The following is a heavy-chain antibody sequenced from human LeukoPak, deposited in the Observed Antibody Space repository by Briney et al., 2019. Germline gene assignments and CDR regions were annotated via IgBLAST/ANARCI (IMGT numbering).Heavy chain of an antibody. V-gene: IGHV3-23*01. CDR1: GFTFSSYA. CDR2: ISGSGVST. Sequence: GGSLRLSCAASGFTFSSYAMSWVRQAPGKGLEWVSVISGSGVSTYYADSVKGRFTISRDNSKNTLYLQMNSLRAEDTAVYYCARELVVVPAAMTPLDYWGQGTLVTVSS. D-gene: IGHD2-2*01. J-gene: IGHJ4*02. CDR3: ARELVVVPAAMTPLDY.